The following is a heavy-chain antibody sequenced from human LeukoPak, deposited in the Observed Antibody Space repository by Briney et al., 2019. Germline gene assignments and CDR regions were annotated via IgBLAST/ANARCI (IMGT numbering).Heavy chain of an antibody. Sequence: PGGSLRLSCAASGFTFSSYSMNWVRQAPGKGLEWVSYISSYGSTVYYADSVKGRFTISRDNAKNSLYLQMTSLRAEDTAVYYCARDWKEQWLGNWGQGTLVTVSS. D-gene: IGHD6-19*01. CDR2: ISSYGSTV. CDR1: GFTFSSYS. J-gene: IGHJ4*02. V-gene: IGHV3-48*04. CDR3: ARDWKEQWLGN.